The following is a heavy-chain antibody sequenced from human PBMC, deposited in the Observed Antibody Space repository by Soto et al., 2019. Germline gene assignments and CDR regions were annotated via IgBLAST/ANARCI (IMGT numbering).Heavy chain of an antibody. J-gene: IGHJ4*02. V-gene: IGHV4-30-2*06. CDR1: GVTVSYGGSS. CDR2: ISHVETT. Sequence: PSETLSLTCSVAGVTVSYGGSSWSWIRRSPGKGLEWLAYISHVETTSYNPSFQSRLSLSIDRTRNQFSLSLSSMTAPDKAVYYCARGGGYDSFDFWGQGIQVTV. D-gene: IGHD3-3*01. CDR3: ARGGGYDSFDF.